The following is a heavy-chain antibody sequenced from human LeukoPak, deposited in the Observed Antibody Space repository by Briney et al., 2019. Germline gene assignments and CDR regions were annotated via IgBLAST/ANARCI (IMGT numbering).Heavy chain of an antibody. V-gene: IGHV4-61*08. J-gene: IGHJ1*01. Sequence: SETLSLTCTVSGGSISSGGYYWSWIRQHPGKGLEWIGYIYYSGSTNYNPSLQSRVTISVDTSKNQFSLNLNSVTAADTAVYYCARGGAARLHFQNWGQGTLVTVSS. CDR2: IYYSGST. CDR3: ARGGAARLHFQN. D-gene: IGHD6-6*01. CDR1: GGSISSGGYY.